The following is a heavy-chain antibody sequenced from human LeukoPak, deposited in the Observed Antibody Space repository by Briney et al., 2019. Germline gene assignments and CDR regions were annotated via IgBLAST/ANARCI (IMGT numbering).Heavy chain of an antibody. J-gene: IGHJ4*02. V-gene: IGHV3-53*01. D-gene: IGHD5-24*01. CDR3: ARWDKWLQHFDY. CDR1: GFTVSSNY. CDR2: IYSGGST. Sequence: GGSLRLSCAASGFTVSSNYMSWVRQAPGKGLEWVSVIYSGGSTYYADSVKGRFTISRDNSKNTLYLQMNSLRAEDTAVYYCARWDKWLQHFDYWSQGTLVTVSS.